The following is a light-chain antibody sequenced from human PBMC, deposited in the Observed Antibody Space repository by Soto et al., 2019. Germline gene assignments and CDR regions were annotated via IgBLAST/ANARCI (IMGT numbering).Light chain of an antibody. J-gene: IGKJ1*01. CDR3: RQTSIPPPWT. Sequence: DIQMTQSPSSLSASVGDRVTITCRSSQSIRRILSWYQQNSGIPPPLLIYAASSLQSGVPSGFSGSGSGTDFTLTISSLEPADFAAYYCRQTSIPPPWTFGQGSKVEIK. CDR1: QSIRRI. V-gene: IGKV1-39*01. CDR2: AAS.